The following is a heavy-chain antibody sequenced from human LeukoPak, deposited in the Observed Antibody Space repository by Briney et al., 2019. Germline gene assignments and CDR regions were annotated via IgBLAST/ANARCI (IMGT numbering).Heavy chain of an antibody. CDR3: AREGYGPYYFDY. CDR1: GFTFSDYY. V-gene: IGHV3-11*01. CDR2: IGSGATTM. J-gene: IGHJ4*02. Sequence: PGGSLRLSCAASGFTFSDYYMSWICQAPGKGLEWVSYIGSGATTMYYADSVKGRFTISRDNAKNSLYLQMNSLRAEDTAVYFCAREGYGPYYFDYWGQGTLVTVSS. D-gene: IGHD5-18*01.